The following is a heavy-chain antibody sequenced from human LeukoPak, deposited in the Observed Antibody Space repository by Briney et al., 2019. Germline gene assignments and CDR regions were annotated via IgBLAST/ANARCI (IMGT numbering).Heavy chain of an antibody. Sequence: GASVKVSCKASGYTFTSYYMHWVRQAPGQGLEWMGIINPSGGSTSYAQKFQGRVTMTRDMSTSTVYMELSSLRSEDTAVYYCARGSTMVRGVILFDYWGQGTLVTVSS. D-gene: IGHD3-10*01. CDR1: GYTFTSYY. CDR3: ARGSTMVRGVILFDY. V-gene: IGHV1-46*01. CDR2: INPSGGST. J-gene: IGHJ4*02.